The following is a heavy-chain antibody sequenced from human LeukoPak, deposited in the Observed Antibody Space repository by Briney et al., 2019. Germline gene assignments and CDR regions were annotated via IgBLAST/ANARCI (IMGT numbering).Heavy chain of an antibody. D-gene: IGHD4-17*01. V-gene: IGHV4-61*02. CDR1: GGSISSGSYY. J-gene: IGHJ6*03. Sequence: SETLSLTCTVSGGSISSGSYYWSWIRQPAGKGLEWIGRIYTSGCTNYNPSLKSRVTISVDTSKNQFSLKLSSVTAADTAVYYCARDVRLDYGGLHYYYYMDVWGKGTTVTVSS. CDR2: IYTSGCT. CDR3: ARDVRLDYGGLHYYYYMDV.